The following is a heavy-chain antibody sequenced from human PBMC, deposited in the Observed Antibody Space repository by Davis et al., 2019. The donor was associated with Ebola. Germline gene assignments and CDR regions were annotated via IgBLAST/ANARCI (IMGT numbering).Heavy chain of an antibody. D-gene: IGHD4-17*01. J-gene: IGHJ4*02. CDR1: GFTFTRYW. CDR2: ISSSSSYI. V-gene: IGHV3-21*01. CDR3: ARAGLRMDY. Sequence: GESLKISCVASGFTFTRYWMNWVRRAPGKGLEWVSSISSSSSYIYYADSVKGRFTISRDNAKNSLYLQMNSLRAEDTAVYYCARAGLRMDYWGQGTLVTVSS.